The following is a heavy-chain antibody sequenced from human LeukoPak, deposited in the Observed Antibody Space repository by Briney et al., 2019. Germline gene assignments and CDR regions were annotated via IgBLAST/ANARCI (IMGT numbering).Heavy chain of an antibody. CDR1: GYTFTGYY. CDR2: INPNSGGT. D-gene: IGHD3-10*01. Sequence: ASVKVSCKASGYTFTGYYMHWVRQAPGQGLEWMGWINPNSGGTNYAQKFQGRVTMTRDTSISTAYMELSRLRPDDTAVYYCARQFDDPYGPPFTGFLKNWFDPWGQGTLVTVSS. CDR3: ARQFDDPYGPPFTGFLKNWFDP. V-gene: IGHV1-2*02. J-gene: IGHJ5*02.